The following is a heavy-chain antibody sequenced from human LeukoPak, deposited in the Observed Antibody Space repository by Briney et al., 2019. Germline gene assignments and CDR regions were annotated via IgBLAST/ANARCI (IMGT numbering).Heavy chain of an antibody. J-gene: IGHJ4*02. Sequence: PSETLSLTCIVSGGSISSSSYYWGWIRQPPGKGLEWIGSIYYSGSTYYNPSLKSRVTISVDTSKNQFSLKLSSVTAADTAVYYCARQPDIVVVVAAFSFDYWGQGTLVTVSS. CDR3: ARQPDIVVVVAAFSFDY. CDR2: IYYSGST. CDR1: GGSISSSSYY. D-gene: IGHD2-15*01. V-gene: IGHV4-39*01.